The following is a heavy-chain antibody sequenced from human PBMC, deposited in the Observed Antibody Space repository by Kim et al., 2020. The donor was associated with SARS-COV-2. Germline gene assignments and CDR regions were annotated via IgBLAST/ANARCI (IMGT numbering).Heavy chain of an antibody. CDR2: IYSGGST. V-gene: IGHV3-66*01. Sequence: GGSLRLSCAASGFTVSSNYMSWVRQAPGKGLEWVSVIYSGGSTYYADSVKGRFTISRDNSKNTLYLQMNSLRAEDTAVYYCVSGDSSGYYEDYFDYWGQGTLVTVSS. J-gene: IGHJ4*02. D-gene: IGHD3-22*01. CDR3: VSGDSSGYYEDYFDY. CDR1: GFTVSSNY.